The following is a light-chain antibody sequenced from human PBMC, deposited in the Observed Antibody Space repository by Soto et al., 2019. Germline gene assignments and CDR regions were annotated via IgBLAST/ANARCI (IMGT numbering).Light chain of an antibody. J-gene: IGLJ3*02. CDR3: CSSVGGPIWV. CDR1: TIDVGSYDR. Sequence: QSALTQPAFVSGSPGQSIAISCTGTTIDVGSYDRVSWYQQHPGQAPTLMIYEVNKRPSGVSDRFSGSKSGNTASLTISGLQAEDEADYYCCSSVGGPIWVFGGGTKLTVL. CDR2: EVN. V-gene: IGLV2-23*02.